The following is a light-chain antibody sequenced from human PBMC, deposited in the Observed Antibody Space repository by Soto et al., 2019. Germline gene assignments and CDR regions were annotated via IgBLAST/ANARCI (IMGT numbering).Light chain of an antibody. J-gene: IGLJ2*01. Sequence: QSVLTQPASVSGSPGQSITISCTGSSDYGNNYNYVSWYQHHPGKAPKLIIFEATNRPSGVSNRFSGSTSGSSASLTISGLQADDEADYFCTSFTTVTTLDVLFGGGTKLTVL. V-gene: IGLV2-14*01. CDR2: EAT. CDR1: SDYGNNYNY. CDR3: TSFTTVTTLDVL.